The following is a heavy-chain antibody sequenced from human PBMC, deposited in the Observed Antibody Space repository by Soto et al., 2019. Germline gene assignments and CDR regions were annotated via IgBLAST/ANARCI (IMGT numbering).Heavy chain of an antibody. V-gene: IGHV4-31*03. CDR1: GGSIRSGGYY. Sequence: PSETLSLTCIVSGGSIRSGGYYWSWVRQSPRRGLEWIGNIYYSGSTYYNPSLKSRLTISVDTSKNQFSLNLSSVTAADTAVYYCARDRLMATAGTARHYFGLDVWGQGTTVTVSS. J-gene: IGHJ6*02. D-gene: IGHD5-18*01. CDR3: ARDRLMATAGTARHYFGLDV. CDR2: IYYSGST.